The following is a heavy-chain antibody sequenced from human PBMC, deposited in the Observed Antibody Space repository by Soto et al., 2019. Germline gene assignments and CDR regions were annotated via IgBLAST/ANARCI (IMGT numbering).Heavy chain of an antibody. Sequence: GGSLSLSCAASGFTFTFYAMSWVRQAPGKGLQWVSGITGSGDITYYADSVKDRFTISRDNSKNTLYLQMNSLRAEDTAVYYCAKEEDSGGYKGFSFDFWGQGALVTVSS. V-gene: IGHV3-23*01. J-gene: IGHJ4*02. D-gene: IGHD3-22*01. CDR1: GFTFTFYA. CDR2: ITGSGDIT. CDR3: AKEEDSGGYKGFSFDF.